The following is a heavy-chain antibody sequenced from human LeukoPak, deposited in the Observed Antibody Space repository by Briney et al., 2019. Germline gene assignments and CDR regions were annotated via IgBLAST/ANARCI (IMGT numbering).Heavy chain of an antibody. J-gene: IGHJ3*02. Sequence: GGSLRLSCAASGFTFDDYAMHWVRQAPGKGLEWVSGISWNSGSIGYADSVKGRFTISRDNAKNSLYLQMNSLRAEDTALYYCAKPDYGSGSYYGPGDAFDIWGQGTMVTVSS. CDR1: GFTFDDYA. D-gene: IGHD3-10*01. CDR3: AKPDYGSGSYYGPGDAFDI. CDR2: ISWNSGSI. V-gene: IGHV3-9*01.